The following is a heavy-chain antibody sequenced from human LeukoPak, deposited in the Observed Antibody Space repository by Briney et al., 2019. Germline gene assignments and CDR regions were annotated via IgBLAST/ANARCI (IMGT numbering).Heavy chain of an antibody. J-gene: IGHJ4*02. CDR3: ARDTAMAREVDY. V-gene: IGHV3-21*01. Sequence: PGGSLRLSCAASGFTFSSYSMNWVRQAPGKGLEWVSSISSSSSYIYYADSAKGRFTISRDNAKNSLYLQMNSLRAEDTAVYYCARDTAMAREVDYWGQGTLITVSS. CDR1: GFTFSSYS. CDR2: ISSSSSYI. D-gene: IGHD5-18*01.